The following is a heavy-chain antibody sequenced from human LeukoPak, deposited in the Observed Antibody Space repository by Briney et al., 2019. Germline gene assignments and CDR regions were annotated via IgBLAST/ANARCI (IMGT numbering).Heavy chain of an antibody. CDR2: IKGDGSST. V-gene: IGHV3-74*01. CDR3: AGWGDSGYDHS. Sequence: GGSLRLSCAGSGLTFSSYWMHWVRQAPGKGLVWVSRIKGDGSSTSYADSVKGRFTISRDNTKNTLYLQMNSLGAEDTAVYYCAGWGDSGYDHSWGQGTLVTVSS. J-gene: IGHJ4*02. CDR1: GLTFSSYW. D-gene: IGHD5-12*01.